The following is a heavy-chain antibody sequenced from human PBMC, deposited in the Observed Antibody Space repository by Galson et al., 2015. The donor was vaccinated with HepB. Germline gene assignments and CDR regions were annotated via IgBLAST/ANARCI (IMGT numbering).Heavy chain of an antibody. V-gene: IGHV3-30*04. CDR2: ISYDGSNK. CDR3: AKTYYYDSSGYYSPFDY. J-gene: IGHJ4*02. Sequence: SLRLSCAASGFTFSSYAMHWARQAPGKGLEWVAAISYDGSNKYYADSVKGRFTISRDNSKNTLYLQMNSLRAEDTAVYCCAKTYYYDSSGYYSPFDYWGQGTLVSVSS. D-gene: IGHD3-22*01. CDR1: GFTFSSYA.